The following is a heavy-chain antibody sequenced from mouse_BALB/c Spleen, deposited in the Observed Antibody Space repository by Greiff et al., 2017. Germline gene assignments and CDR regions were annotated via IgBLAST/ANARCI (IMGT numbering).Heavy chain of an antibody. J-gene: IGHJ2*01. CDR1: GFTFSSFG. Sequence: DVKLVESGGGLVQPGGSRKLSCAASGFTFSSFGMHWVRQAPEKGLEWVAYISSGSSTIYYADTVKGRFTISRDNPKNTLFLQMTSLRSEDTAMYYCARSAYYYGSSWYFDYWGQGTTLTVSS. V-gene: IGHV5-17*02. D-gene: IGHD1-1*01. CDR2: ISSGSSTI. CDR3: ARSAYYYGSSWYFDY.